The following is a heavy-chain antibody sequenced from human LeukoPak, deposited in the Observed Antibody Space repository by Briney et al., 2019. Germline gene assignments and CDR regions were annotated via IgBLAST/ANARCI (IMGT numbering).Heavy chain of an antibody. Sequence: PGGSLRLSCSMSGFTLSHYAMSWVRQAPGKGLEWVSTIGGGGGSTDYTDSVKGRFTISRDNSKNTLYLQMSSLGAEDTAVYYCAKEDSSSFDYWGQGTLVTVSS. V-gene: IGHV3-23*01. D-gene: IGHD6-19*01. J-gene: IGHJ4*02. CDR3: AKEDSSSFDY. CDR2: IGGGGGST. CDR1: GFTLSHYA.